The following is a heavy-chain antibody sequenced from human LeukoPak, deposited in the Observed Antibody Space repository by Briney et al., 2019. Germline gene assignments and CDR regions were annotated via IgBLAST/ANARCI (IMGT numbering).Heavy chain of an antibody. CDR2: ISAYNGNT. V-gene: IGHV1-18*01. CDR3: ARDWADRSDY. J-gene: IGHJ4*02. Sequence: ASVKVSCKASGYTFNSSGISWVRQAPGQGLEWMGWISAYNGNTNYAQKFQGRVTMTTDTSTSTAYMELRSLRSDDTAVYYCARDWADRSDYWGQGTLVTVSS. CDR1: GYTFNSSG. D-gene: IGHD3-22*01.